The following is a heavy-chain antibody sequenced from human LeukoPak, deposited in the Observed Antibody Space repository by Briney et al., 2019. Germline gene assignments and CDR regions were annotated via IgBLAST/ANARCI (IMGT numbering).Heavy chain of an antibody. V-gene: IGHV3-48*03. D-gene: IGHD6-19*01. CDR1: GFTLSSYE. CDR2: ISSSGSTI. Sequence: GGSLRLSCAASGFTLSSYEMNWVRQAPGKGLEWVSYISSSGSTIYYADSVKGRFTISRDNAKKLLYLQMNSLRVEDTAVYYCARDRGSSGRLGRFDNWGQGTLVTVSP. CDR3: ARDRGSSGRLGRFDN. J-gene: IGHJ4*02.